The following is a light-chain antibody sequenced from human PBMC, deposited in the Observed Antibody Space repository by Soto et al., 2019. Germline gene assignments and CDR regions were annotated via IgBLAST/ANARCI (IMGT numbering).Light chain of an antibody. J-gene: IGLJ2*01. CDR2: EVS. CDR1: SSDVGGYDY. CDR3: SSYTTTSALV. V-gene: IGLV2-14*01. Sequence: QSALTQPASVSGSPGQSITISCTGTSSDVGGYDYVSWYQHHPGKVPKLIIYEVSKPPSGVSQRFAGSKSGNTASLTISGLQTEAEGDYYCSSYTTTSALVVGGGTKLTVL.